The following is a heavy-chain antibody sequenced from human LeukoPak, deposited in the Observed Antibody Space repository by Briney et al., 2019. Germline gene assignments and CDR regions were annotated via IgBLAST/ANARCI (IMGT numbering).Heavy chain of an antibody. Sequence: SETLSLTCTVSGYSISSGYYWGWIRQPPGKGLEWIGSIYHTGSTYYNPSLKSRVTISVDTSKNQFSLNLSSVTAAETAVYYCAEQVGARGYFDYWGQGTLVTVSS. CDR2: IYHTGST. CDR1: GYSISSGYY. J-gene: IGHJ4*02. CDR3: AEQVGARGYFDY. V-gene: IGHV4-38-2*02. D-gene: IGHD6-6*01.